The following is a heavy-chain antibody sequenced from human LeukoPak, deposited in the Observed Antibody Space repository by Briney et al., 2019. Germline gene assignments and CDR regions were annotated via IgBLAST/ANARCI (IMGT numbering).Heavy chain of an antibody. CDR2: ISGTDRHI. V-gene: IGHV3-23*01. Sequence: GGSLRLSCAVSGFTFSNYAMAWVRQAPGKGLEWVSIISGTDRHIYYADSVKGLFTISRDNSMNTLYLQMNGLTVEDTALYYCAIDPIDGSAFWGQGTPVTVSS. J-gene: IGHJ4*02. CDR1: GFTFSNYA. D-gene: IGHD5-24*01. CDR3: AIDPIDGSAF.